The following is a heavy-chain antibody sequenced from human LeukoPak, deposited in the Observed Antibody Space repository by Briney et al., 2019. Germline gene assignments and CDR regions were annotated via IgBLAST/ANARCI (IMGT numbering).Heavy chain of an antibody. V-gene: IGHV3-23*01. CDR3: AKVDYYDSSGSFDY. J-gene: IGHJ4*02. CDR2: ISGSGGST. Sequence: GGSLRLSCAASGFTFDDYAMHWVRQAPGKGLEWVSAISGSGGSTYYADSVKGRFTISRDNSKNTLYLQMKSLRAEDTAVYYCAKVDYYDSSGSFDYWGQGTLVTVSS. D-gene: IGHD3-22*01. CDR1: GFTFDDYA.